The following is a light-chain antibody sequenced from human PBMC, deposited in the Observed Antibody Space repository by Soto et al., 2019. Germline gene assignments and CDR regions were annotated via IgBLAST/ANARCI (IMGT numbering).Light chain of an antibody. CDR1: QSVGTN. CDR2: GAS. V-gene: IGKV3D-15*01. Sequence: EIEMTQSPAPLSMSTGERATVSCSASQSVGTNLAWYQQQVGQAPRLLIFGASTRATGIPARFSGTGSGNEFTSNITSLQAEEFEVYYWQQYNAWPLTFGQGTEVEIK. CDR3: QQYNAWPLT. J-gene: IGKJ1*01.